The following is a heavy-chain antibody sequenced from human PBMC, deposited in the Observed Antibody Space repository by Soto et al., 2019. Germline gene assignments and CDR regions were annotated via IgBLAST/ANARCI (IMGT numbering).Heavy chain of an antibody. Sequence: GGSLRLSCTTSGFTFDDYTVNWFRQAPGKGLEWVAFTRSRAYGGTTQYAASVKGRFTISRDDSKSVAYLQMNSLESEDAAVYYCARSYDSSGYYRAPVDYWGQGTLVTVSS. CDR3: ARSYDSSGYYRAPVDY. J-gene: IGHJ4*02. D-gene: IGHD3-22*01. CDR2: TRSRAYGGTT. V-gene: IGHV3-49*03. CDR1: GFTFDDYT.